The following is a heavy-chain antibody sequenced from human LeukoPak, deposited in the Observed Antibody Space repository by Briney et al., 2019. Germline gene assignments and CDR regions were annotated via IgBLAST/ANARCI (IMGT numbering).Heavy chain of an antibody. Sequence: EASVKVSCKASGGTFSSYAISWVRQAPGQGLEWMGRIIPIFGTANYAQKFQGRVTITTDESTSTAYMELSSLRSEDTAAYYCARDPPTMVRGSEFINWFDPWGQGTLVTVSS. D-gene: IGHD3-10*01. V-gene: IGHV1-69*05. J-gene: IGHJ5*02. CDR1: GGTFSSYA. CDR2: IIPIFGTA. CDR3: ARDPPTMVRGSEFINWFDP.